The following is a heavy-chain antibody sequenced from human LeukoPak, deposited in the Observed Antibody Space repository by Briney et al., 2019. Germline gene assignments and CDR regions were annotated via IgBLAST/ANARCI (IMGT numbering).Heavy chain of an antibody. Sequence: GGSLRLSCAASGFTFRNAWMNWVRQAPGKGLEWVSYISSSGSTIYYADSVKGRFTISRDNAKTSLYLQMNSLRAEDTAVYYCARDLSGIAGYTYGRGIDYWGQGTLVTVSS. CDR3: ARDLSGIAGYTYGRGIDY. CDR1: GFTFRNAW. J-gene: IGHJ4*02. D-gene: IGHD5-18*01. V-gene: IGHV3-48*04. CDR2: ISSSGSTI.